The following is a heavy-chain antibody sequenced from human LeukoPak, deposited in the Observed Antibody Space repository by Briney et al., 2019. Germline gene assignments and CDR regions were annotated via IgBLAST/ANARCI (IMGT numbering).Heavy chain of an antibody. J-gene: IGHJ6*03. CDR2: MNPNSGNT. CDR1: GYTFTSYD. V-gene: IGHV1-8*01. Sequence: VASVKVSCKASGYTFTSYDINWVRQATGQGLEWMGWMNPNSGNTGYAQKFQGRVTMTRNTSISTAYTELSSLRSEDTAVYYCARVDSSSWYHYYMDVWGKGTTVTVSS. D-gene: IGHD6-13*01. CDR3: ARVDSSSWYHYYMDV.